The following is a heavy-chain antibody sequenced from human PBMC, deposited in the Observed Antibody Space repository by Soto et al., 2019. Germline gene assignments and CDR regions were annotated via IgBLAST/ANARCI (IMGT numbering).Heavy chain of an antibody. J-gene: IGHJ4*02. D-gene: IGHD3-10*01. V-gene: IGHV3-64*01. CDR1: GFTFSSYD. CDR3: VRLVSGMYDY. Sequence: EVQLAESAGGMVQPGGSLRLSCVASGFTFSSYDMHWVRQAPGKGLEYVSSISSNGGTTYYGNSVKGRFTIARDNSKTTLYLQMGSPTGEDMVVYYSVRLVSGMYDYWGQGTLGTVSS. CDR2: ISSNGGTT.